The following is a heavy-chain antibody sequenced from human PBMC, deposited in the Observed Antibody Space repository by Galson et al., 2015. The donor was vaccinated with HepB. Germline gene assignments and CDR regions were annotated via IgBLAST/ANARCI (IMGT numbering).Heavy chain of an antibody. J-gene: IGHJ4*02. CDR1: AFIFSGSA. CDR3: TRRYSSSSKGFDY. Sequence: SLRLSCAASAFIFSGSAIHWVRQASGKGLEWIGRIRGKADNYATVYAASVRGRFTIFRDDSKNTAYLEMNSLKTEDTAVYYCTRRYSSSSKGFDYWSRGTLVTVSS. D-gene: IGHD6-6*01. V-gene: IGHV3-73*01. CDR2: IRGKADNYAT.